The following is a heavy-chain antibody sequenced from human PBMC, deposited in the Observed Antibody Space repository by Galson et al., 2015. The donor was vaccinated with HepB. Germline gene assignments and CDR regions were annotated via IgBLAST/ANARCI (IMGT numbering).Heavy chain of an antibody. V-gene: IGHV1-69*13. Sequence: SVKVSCKASGGTFSSYAISWVRQAPGQGLEWMGGIIPIFGTANYAQKFQGRVTITADESTSTAYMELSSLRSEDTAVYYCARDNITIFGNDPSYGMDVWGQGTTVTVSS. CDR1: GGTFSSYA. CDR2: IIPIFGTA. CDR3: ARDNITIFGNDPSYGMDV. D-gene: IGHD3-3*01. J-gene: IGHJ6*02.